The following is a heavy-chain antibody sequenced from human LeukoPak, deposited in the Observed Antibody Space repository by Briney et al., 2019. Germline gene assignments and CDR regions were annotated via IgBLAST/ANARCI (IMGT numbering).Heavy chain of an antibody. CDR1: GGSISSGDYY. J-gene: IGHJ6*03. CDR2: IYYSGST. CDR3: AREGYYYYMDV. V-gene: IGHV4-30-4*08. Sequence: SETLSLTCTVSGGSISSGDYYWSWIRQPPGKGLEWIGYIYYSGSTYYNPSLKSRVTISVDTSKNQFSLKLSSVTAADMAVYYCAREGYYYYMDVWGKGTTVTVSS.